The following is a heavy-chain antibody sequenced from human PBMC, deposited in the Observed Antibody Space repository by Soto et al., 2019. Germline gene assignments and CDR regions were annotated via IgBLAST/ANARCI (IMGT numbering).Heavy chain of an antibody. J-gene: IGHJ4*02. V-gene: IGHV4-34*01. CDR1: GGSFSGYY. D-gene: IGHD6-13*01. CDR3: ARVLAADIGGPIGY. CDR2: INHSGST. Sequence: QVQLQQWGAGLLKPSETLSLTCAVYGGSFSGYYWSWIRQPPGKGLEWIGEINHSGSTNYNPSLKSRVTISVDTSKNQFSLKLSSVTAADTAVYYCARVLAADIGGPIGYWGQGTLVTVSS.